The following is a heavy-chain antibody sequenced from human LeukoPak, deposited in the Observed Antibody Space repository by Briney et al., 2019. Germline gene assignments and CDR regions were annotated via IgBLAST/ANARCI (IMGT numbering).Heavy chain of an antibody. CDR3: ARDYGGSSPFDY. J-gene: IGHJ4*02. V-gene: IGHV3-7*01. Sequence: GGSLRLSCEASGFTLSTYWMSWVRQAPGKGLEWVANIKQDGSQTYHADSVKGRFTISRDNAENSLYLQMNSLRAEDTAVYYCARDYGGSSPFDYWGQGTLVTVSS. CDR1: GFTLSTYW. CDR2: IKQDGSQT. D-gene: IGHD4-23*01.